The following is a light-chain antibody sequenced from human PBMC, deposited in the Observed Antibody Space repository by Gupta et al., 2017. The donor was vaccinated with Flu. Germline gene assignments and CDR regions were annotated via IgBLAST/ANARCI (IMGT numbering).Light chain of an antibody. V-gene: IGLV2-14*01. CDR1: SSDIGSYNY. J-gene: IGLJ2*01. CDR3: SSCTSSSTLV. Sequence: SITISCTGTSSDIGSYNYVSWYQQHPGKAPKLLIYDVTNRPSGVSTRFSGSKSGDTASLTISGLQAEDEADYYCSSCTSSSTLVFGGGTKLTVL. CDR2: DVT.